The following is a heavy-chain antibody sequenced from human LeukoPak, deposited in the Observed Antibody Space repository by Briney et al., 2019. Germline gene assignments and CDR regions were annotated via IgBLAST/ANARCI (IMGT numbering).Heavy chain of an antibody. D-gene: IGHD3-16*02. J-gene: IGHJ5*02. Sequence: GGSLRLSCAASGFTFSDYGMSWVRQAPGKGLEWVSAMSGSGGYTLYADSVKGRFTISRDNSKNTLYLQMNSLRAEDTAVYYCAKDPLRRGVWGNFRSNWFDPRGQGTLVTVSS. CDR2: MSGSGGYT. CDR1: GFTFSDYG. CDR3: AKDPLRRGVWGNFRSNWFDP. V-gene: IGHV3-23*01.